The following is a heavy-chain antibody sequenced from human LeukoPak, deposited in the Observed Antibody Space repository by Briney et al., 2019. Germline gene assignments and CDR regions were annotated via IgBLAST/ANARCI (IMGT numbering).Heavy chain of an antibody. Sequence: GGSLRLSCAASGFTFSSHDMSWVRQAPGKGLEWVSGISDSGGSTYYADSVKGRFTISRDNSKNTLNLQMSSLRVEGTAIYYCAKGFWSYFDYWGQGTLVTVSS. CDR1: GFTFSSHD. CDR3: AKGFWSYFDY. CDR2: ISDSGGST. D-gene: IGHD3-3*01. J-gene: IGHJ4*02. V-gene: IGHV3-23*01.